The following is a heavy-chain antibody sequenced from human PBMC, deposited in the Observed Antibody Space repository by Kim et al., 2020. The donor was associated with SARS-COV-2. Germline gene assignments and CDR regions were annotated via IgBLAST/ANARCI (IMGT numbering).Heavy chain of an antibody. V-gene: IGHV3-30*18. CDR1: GFTFSDYA. CDR2: IAYDGGNN. J-gene: IGHJ4*02. D-gene: IGHD2-15*01. Sequence: GGSLRLSCVVSGFTFSDYAMHWVRQAPGKGLEWVSVIAYDGGNNYYADAVAGRFTISRDNSKNTLFLQMNSLRAEETAVYYCAKPVVVAATPYYFDSWGQGTRVTVSS. CDR3: AKPVVVAATPYYFDS.